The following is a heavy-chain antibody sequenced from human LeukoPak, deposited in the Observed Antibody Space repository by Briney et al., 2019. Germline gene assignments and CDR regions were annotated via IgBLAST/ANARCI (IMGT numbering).Heavy chain of an antibody. CDR3: ARVSDFWSGYTHDY. CDR1: GFTFSSYS. CDR2: ISSSSSTI. D-gene: IGHD3-3*01. J-gene: IGHJ4*02. V-gene: IGHV3-48*01. Sequence: QPGGSLRLSCAASGFTFSSYSMNWVRQAPGKGLERVSYISSSSSTIYYADSVKGRFTISRDNAKNSLYLQMNSLRAEDTAVYYCARVSDFWSGYTHDYWDQGTLVTVSS.